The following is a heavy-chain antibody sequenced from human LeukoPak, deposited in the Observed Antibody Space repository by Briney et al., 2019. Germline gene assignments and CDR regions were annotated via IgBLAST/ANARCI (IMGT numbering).Heavy chain of an antibody. CDR2: INHSGST. V-gene: IGHV4-34*01. J-gene: IGHJ5*02. CDR3: ARRSGYYYSQLEP. D-gene: IGHD3-22*01. Sequence: SETLSLTCAVYGGSFSGYYWSWIRQPPGKGLEWIGEINHSGSTNYNPSLKSRVTISVDTSKNQFSLKLRSVTAADTAVYYCARRSGYYYSQLEPWGQGTLVTVSS. CDR1: GGSFSGYY.